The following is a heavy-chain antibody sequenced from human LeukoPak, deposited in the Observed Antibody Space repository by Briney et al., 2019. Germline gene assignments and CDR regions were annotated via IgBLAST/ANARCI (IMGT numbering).Heavy chain of an antibody. V-gene: IGHV1-8*01. CDR1: GYTFTSYD. CDR2: MNPNSGNT. D-gene: IGHD4-17*01. J-gene: IGHJ4*02. CDR3: ASNYGDYEGGFDY. Sequence: ASVKVSCKASGYTFTSYDTNWVRQATGQGLEWMGWMNPNSGNTGYAQKFQGRVTMTRNTSISTAYMELSSLRSEDTAVYYCASNYGDYEGGFDYWGQGTLVTVSS.